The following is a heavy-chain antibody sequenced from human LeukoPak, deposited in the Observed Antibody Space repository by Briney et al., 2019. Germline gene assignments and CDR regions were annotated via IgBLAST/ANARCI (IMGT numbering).Heavy chain of an antibody. CDR2: INWNGGST. V-gene: IGHV3-20*04. CDR1: GFTFSDYH. D-gene: IGHD3-10*01. Sequence: GGSLRLSCAASGFTFSDYHMAWIRQPPGKGLEWVSGINWNGGSTGYADSVKGRFTISRDNAKNSLYLQMNSLRAEDTALYYCARGDGGYYFDYWGQGTLVTVSS. J-gene: IGHJ4*02. CDR3: ARGDGGYYFDY.